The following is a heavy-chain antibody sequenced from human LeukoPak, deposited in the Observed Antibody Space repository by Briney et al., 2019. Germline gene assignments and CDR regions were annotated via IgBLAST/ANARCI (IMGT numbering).Heavy chain of an antibody. D-gene: IGHD3-22*01. CDR2: NSAYNGNT. CDR3: ARVPRYYYDSSGYLDY. J-gene: IGHJ4*02. Sequence: ASVKVSCKASGYTFTSYGISWVRPAPGQGLEGMGWNSAYNGNTNYAQKLQGRVTMTTDTSTSTAYMELRSLRSDDTAVYYCARVPRYYYDSSGYLDYWGQGTLVTVSS. CDR1: GYTFTSYG. V-gene: IGHV1-18*01.